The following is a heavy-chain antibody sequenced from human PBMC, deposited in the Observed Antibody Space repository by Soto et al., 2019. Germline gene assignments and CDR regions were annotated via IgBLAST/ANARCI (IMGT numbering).Heavy chain of an antibody. J-gene: IGHJ5*02. CDR1: GGSISSGGYY. CDR3: ARQQGEGYHRDVP. CDR2: IYYSGNT. V-gene: IGHV4-31*03. D-gene: IGHD2-15*01. Sequence: NPSETLSLTCTVSGGSISSGGYYWSWIRQHPGKGLEWIGYIYYSGNTYYNPSLMSRVTISVDTSKNQFSLKLSSVTAADTAVYYCARQQGEGYHRDVPCGHRRRATVPS.